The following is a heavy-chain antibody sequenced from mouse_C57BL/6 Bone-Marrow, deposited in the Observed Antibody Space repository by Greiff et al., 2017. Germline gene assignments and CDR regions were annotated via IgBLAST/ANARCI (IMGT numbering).Heavy chain of an antibody. V-gene: IGHV1-80*01. Sequence: QVQLQQSGAELVKPGASVKISCKASGYAFSSYWMNWVKQRPGKGLEWIGQIYPGDGDTNYNGKFKGKDTLTADKSSSTAYMQLSSLTSEDSAVYFCARGIYYGSSFLDYWGQGTTLTVSS. J-gene: IGHJ2*01. CDR3: ARGIYYGSSFLDY. CDR2: IYPGDGDT. CDR1: GYAFSSYW. D-gene: IGHD1-1*01.